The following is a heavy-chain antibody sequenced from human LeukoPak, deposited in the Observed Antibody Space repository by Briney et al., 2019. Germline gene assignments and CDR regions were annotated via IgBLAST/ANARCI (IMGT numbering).Heavy chain of an antibody. CDR2: ISWNSGSI. V-gene: IGHV3-9*03. CDR1: GFTFDDYA. Sequence: GGSLRLSCAASGFTFDDYAMHWVRQAPGKGLEWVSGISWNSGSIGYADSMKGRFTISRDNAKNSLYLQMNSLRAEDMALYYCAKARSGSLSSWGQGTLVTVSS. D-gene: IGHD6-13*01. CDR3: AKARSGSLSS. J-gene: IGHJ5*02.